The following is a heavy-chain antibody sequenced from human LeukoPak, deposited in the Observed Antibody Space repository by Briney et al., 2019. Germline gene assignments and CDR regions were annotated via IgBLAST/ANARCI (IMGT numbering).Heavy chain of an antibody. CDR1: GFIFSTYA. CDR3: ARGTLKAAATDFDY. CDR2: ISSNGGIT. Sequence: PGGSLRLSCAASGFIFSTYAMSWVRQAPGKGLEWVSAISSNGGITYYADSVKGRFTISRDNSKNTLFLQANSLRAEDTALYYCARGTLKAAATDFDYWGQGTLVTVSS. V-gene: IGHV3-23*01. D-gene: IGHD6-13*01. J-gene: IGHJ4*02.